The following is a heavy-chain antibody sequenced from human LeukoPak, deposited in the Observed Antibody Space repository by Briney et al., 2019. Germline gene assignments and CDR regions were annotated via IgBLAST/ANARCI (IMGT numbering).Heavy chain of an antibody. V-gene: IGHV4-39*01. D-gene: IGHD3-10*01. CDR1: GGSISSSSYY. CDR3: ARPMVRGVIAFDY. J-gene: IGHJ4*02. CDR2: IYYSGST. Sequence: KPSETLSLTCTVSGGSISSSSYYWGWIRQSPGKGLEWIGSIYYSGSTYYNPSLKSRVTISVDTSKNQFSLKLSSVTAADTAVYYCARPMVRGVIAFDYWGQGTLVTVSS.